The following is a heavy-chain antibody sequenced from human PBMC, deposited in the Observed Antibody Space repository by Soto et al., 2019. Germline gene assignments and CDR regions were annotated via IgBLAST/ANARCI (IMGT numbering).Heavy chain of an antibody. D-gene: IGHD3-22*01. Sequence: QVQLQESGPGLVEPSGTLSLTCGVSGDSFSSSNWWTWIRQPPGKGLEWIGDILHTGHTEYSPSLRSRITISIDTSKKEFSLHLTSVTATDTAVYYCARSPRRVDGKWFFDYWGPGALVTVSS. V-gene: IGHV4-4*02. J-gene: IGHJ4*02. CDR2: ILHTGHT. CDR1: GDSFSSSNW. CDR3: ARSPRRVDGKWFFDY.